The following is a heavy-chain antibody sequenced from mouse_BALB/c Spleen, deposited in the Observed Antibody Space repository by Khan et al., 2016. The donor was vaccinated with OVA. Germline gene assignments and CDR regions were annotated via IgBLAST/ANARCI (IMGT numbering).Heavy chain of an antibody. Sequence: EVQLQESGGDLVKPGGSLKLSCAASGFTFSSYSMSWVRQTPDKRLERVASISSGGDYTYYPDIVKGRFTISRDNAKNTLYLQMSSLKSEDTAMYYCASHLTGSFAYWGQGTLVTVSA. CDR3: ASHLTGSFAY. V-gene: IGHV5-6*01. J-gene: IGHJ3*01. CDR2: ISSGGDYT. CDR1: GFTFSSYS. D-gene: IGHD4-1*01.